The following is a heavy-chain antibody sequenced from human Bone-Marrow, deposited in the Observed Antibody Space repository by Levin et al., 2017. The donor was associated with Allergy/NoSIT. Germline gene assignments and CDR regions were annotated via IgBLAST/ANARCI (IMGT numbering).Heavy chain of an antibody. CDR1: GRSISSGTYS. J-gene: IGHJ4*02. V-gene: IGHV4-30-2*01. Sequence: SPTLSLPCAVSGRSISSGTYSWSWIRQPLGMGLEWIGYVYPDGTTYFNPSLKSRVTISVDRSKNQFSLKMNSLTAADTAVYYCARSRTDLFDYWGQGILVTVSS. D-gene: IGHD4-17*01. CDR3: ARSRTDLFDY. CDR2: VYPDGTT.